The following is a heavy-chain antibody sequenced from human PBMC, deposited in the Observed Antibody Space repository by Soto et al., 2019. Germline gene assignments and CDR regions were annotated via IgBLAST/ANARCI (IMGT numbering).Heavy chain of an antibody. Sequence: GGSLRLSCAASGFTFSSYAMSWVRQAPGKGLEWVSAISGSGGSTYYADSVKGRFTISRDNSKNTLYLQMNSLRAEDTAVYYCAKGSCSSTSCYNYYYYYMDVWGKGTTVTVSS. CDR3: AKGSCSSTSCYNYYYYYMDV. CDR1: GFTFSSYA. D-gene: IGHD2-2*01. J-gene: IGHJ6*03. CDR2: ISGSGGST. V-gene: IGHV3-23*01.